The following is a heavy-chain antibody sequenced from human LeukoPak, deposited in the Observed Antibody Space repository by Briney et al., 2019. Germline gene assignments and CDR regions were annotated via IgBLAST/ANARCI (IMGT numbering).Heavy chain of an antibody. V-gene: IGHV3-7*01. J-gene: IGHJ5*02. CDR1: GFSFSNYW. Sequence: PGGSLRLSCVASGFSFSNYWMSWVRQAPGKGLGWVANIKHDGSEQSYVDSVKGRFTISREKAKNSLYLQMSSLRVEDTAVYYCAGSLTAVTDTLYPWGQGTLVSVSS. D-gene: IGHD6-19*01. CDR3: AGSLTAVTDTLYP. CDR2: IKHDGSEQ.